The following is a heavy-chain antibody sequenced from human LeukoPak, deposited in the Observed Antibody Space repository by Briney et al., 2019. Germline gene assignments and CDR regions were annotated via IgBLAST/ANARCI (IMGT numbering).Heavy chain of an antibody. CDR2: ISYDGSNK. J-gene: IGHJ4*02. Sequence: PGGSLRLSCAASGFTFSSYAMHWVRQAPGKGLEWVAVISYDGSNKYYADSVKGRFTISRDNSKNTLYLQMNSLRAEDTAVYYCARVPGYSYEDYWGQGTLVTVSS. V-gene: IGHV3-30-3*01. D-gene: IGHD5-18*01. CDR1: GFTFSSYA. CDR3: ARVPGYSYEDY.